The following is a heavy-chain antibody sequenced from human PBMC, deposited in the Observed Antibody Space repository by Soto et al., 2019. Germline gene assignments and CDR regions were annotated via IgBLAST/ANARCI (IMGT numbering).Heavy chain of an antibody. J-gene: IGHJ4*02. CDR3: ARVRSGWGIDY. V-gene: IGHV4-30-2*01. CDR1: GGSISSGGYS. D-gene: IGHD6-19*01. Sequence: QLHLQESGSGLVKPSQTLSLTCAVSGGSISSGGYSWSWIRQPPGKGLNYIGYIYHSGSTYYNPSLKSRVTISAARSKNQFSLKLSSVTAADTAVYYCARVRSGWGIDYWGQGTLVTVSS. CDR2: IYHSGST.